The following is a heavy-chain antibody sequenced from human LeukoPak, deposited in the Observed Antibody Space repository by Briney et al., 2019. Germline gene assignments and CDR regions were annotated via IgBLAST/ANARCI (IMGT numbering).Heavy chain of an antibody. Sequence: SETLSLTCTVSGGSISSSSYYWGWIRQPPGKGLERIGSIYYSGSTYYNPSLKSRVTISVDTSKNQFSLKLSSVTAADTAVYYCARPSVGRHIDYWGQGTLVTVSS. CDR3: ARPSVGRHIDY. D-gene: IGHD2-21*01. CDR1: GGSISSSSYY. CDR2: IYYSGST. J-gene: IGHJ4*02. V-gene: IGHV4-39*01.